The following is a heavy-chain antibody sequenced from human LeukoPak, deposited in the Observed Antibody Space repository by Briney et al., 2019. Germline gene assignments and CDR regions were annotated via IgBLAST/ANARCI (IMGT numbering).Heavy chain of an antibody. CDR3: ARGDLGYSSGGSCYYPDY. V-gene: IGHV3-21*01. J-gene: IGHJ4*02. Sequence: GGSLRLSCAASGFTFSSYSMNWVRQAPGKGLEWVSSISSSSSYVYYADSVKGRFTISRDNAKNSLYLQMNSLRAEDTAVYYCARGDLGYSSGGSCYYPDYWAREPWSPSPQ. D-gene: IGHD2-15*01. CDR1: GFTFSSYS. CDR2: ISSSSSYV.